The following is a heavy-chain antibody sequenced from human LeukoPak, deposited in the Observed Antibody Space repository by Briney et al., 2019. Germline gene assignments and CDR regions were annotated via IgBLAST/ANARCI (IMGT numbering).Heavy chain of an antibody. J-gene: IGHJ4*02. CDR2: INHSGST. CDR3: ARHEPSYCSTSSCFPYYFDY. CDR1: GGSFSGYY. V-gene: IGHV4-34*01. Sequence: MTSETLSLTCAVYGGSFSGYYWSWIRQPPGKGLEWIGEINHSGSTNYNPSLKSRVTISVDTSKNQFSLKLSSVAAADTAVYYCARHEPSYCSTSSCFPYYFDYWGQGALVTVSS. D-gene: IGHD2-2*01.